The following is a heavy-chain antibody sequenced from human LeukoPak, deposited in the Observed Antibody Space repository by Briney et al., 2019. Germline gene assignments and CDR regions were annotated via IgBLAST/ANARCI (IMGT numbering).Heavy chain of an antibody. CDR2: ISSSGGSA. J-gene: IGHJ4*02. CDR1: GFTFSIFA. D-gene: IGHD3-10*01. CDR3: ANRPLGSGSNYGYFDE. Sequence: GGSLRLSCAASGFTFSIFAMSWVRQAPGKGLEWVSAISSSGGSAYYADSVKGRFTISKDNSKKTLYLQMNSLRAEDTAVYYCANRPLGSGSNYGYFDEWGQGTLVTVSS. V-gene: IGHV3-23*01.